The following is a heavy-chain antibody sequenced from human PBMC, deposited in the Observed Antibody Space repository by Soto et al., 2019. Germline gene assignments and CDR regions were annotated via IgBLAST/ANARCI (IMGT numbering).Heavy chain of an antibody. CDR2: IKSRSEGGAR. V-gene: IGHV3-15*01. Sequence: EVKVVESGGNLVKPGGSLRLSCATSGFMFSSAWMSWVRQAPGKGLEWVGRIKSRSEGGARDYAAPVKGRFNISRDDSKHMVYLQMDSLRAEDTAVYYCVEGWKDFWGPGTLVTVSS. CDR1: GFMFSSAW. J-gene: IGHJ4*02. D-gene: IGHD1-1*01. CDR3: VEGWKDF.